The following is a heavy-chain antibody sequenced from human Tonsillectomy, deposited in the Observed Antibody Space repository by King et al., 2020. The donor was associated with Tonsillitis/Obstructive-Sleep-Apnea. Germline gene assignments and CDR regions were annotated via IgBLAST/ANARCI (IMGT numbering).Heavy chain of an antibody. CDR1: GFTFSTYW. D-gene: IGHD1-14*01. CDR3: ERLRDSGTTYDF. Sequence: QLVQSGGDLVQPGGSLRLSCAASGFTFSTYWMSWVRQAPGKGLEWVATLNQDGGVKHYVDSLKGRFTVSRDNAENSLYLQMNSLRVDDTSVYYCERLRDSGTTYDFWGQGALVTVSS. J-gene: IGHJ4*02. CDR2: LNQDGGVK. V-gene: IGHV3-7*01.